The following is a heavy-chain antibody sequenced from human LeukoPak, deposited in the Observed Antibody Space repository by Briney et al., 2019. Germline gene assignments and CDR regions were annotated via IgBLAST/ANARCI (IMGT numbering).Heavy chain of an antibody. Sequence: PSETLSLTCTVSGGSISNYYWSWIRQPPGKGLEWIGYIYYSGSTNSNPSLKSRVTISVDTSKNQFSLKLSSVTAADTAVYYCAREGGPYRPLDYSGQGTLVTVAS. CDR2: IYYSGST. V-gene: IGHV4-59*12. CDR3: AREGGPYRPLDY. CDR1: GGSISNYY. J-gene: IGHJ4*02.